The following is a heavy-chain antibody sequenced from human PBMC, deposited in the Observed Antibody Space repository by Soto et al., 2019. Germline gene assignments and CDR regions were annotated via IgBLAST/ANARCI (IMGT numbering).Heavy chain of an antibody. Sequence: PGGSLRLSCAASGFIFTDYSVNWVRQAPGKGLEWVSSISSTGRYINYADSVKGRFTISRDNAKNSLYLQMDSLRAEDTAVYYCARDPSDLWEPDQYFQNWGHGTLVTVSS. D-gene: IGHD1-26*01. CDR2: ISSTGRYI. CDR3: ARDPSDLWEPDQYFQN. J-gene: IGHJ1*01. V-gene: IGHV3-21*01. CDR1: GFIFTDYS.